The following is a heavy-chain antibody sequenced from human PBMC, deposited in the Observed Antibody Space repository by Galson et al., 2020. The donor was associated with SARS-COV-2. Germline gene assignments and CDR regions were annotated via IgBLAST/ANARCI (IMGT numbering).Heavy chain of an antibody. CDR2: KYNDGST. J-gene: IGHJ6*02. CDR3: ARDRGGGYGLDV. CDR1: GFTVSAHY. V-gene: IGHV3-53*01. Sequence: GESLKISCAASGFTVSAHYMRWVRQTPGKGLEWVSAKYNDGSTSYADSVKGRITISRDTSKNTLYLQMNSLRAEESAVYYCARDRGGGYGLDVWGQGTTVSVSS. D-gene: IGHD3-16*01.